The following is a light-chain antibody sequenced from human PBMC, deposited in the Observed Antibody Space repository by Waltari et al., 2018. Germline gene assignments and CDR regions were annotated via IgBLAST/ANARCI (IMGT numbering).Light chain of an antibody. CDR2: LGS. Sequence: DIVMTLSPLSLPVTPGEPASISCRSSQSLLHSNGYNYLDWYLQKPGQSPQLLIYLGSNRASGVPDRFSGSGSGTDFTLKISRVEAEDVGVYYCMQALQPTITFGQGTRLEIK. V-gene: IGKV2-28*01. CDR3: MQALQPTIT. J-gene: IGKJ5*01. CDR1: QSLLHSNGYNY.